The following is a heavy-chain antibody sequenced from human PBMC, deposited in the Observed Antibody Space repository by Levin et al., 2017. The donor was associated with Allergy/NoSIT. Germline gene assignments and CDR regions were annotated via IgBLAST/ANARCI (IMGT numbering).Heavy chain of an antibody. V-gene: IGHV1-2*02. CDR3: ARGPPEGITGTIGVASPQSAPFDY. CDR2: INPNSGGT. D-gene: IGHD1-7*01. CDR1: GYTFTGYY. Sequence: ASVKVSCKASGYTFTGYYMHWVRQAPGQGLEWMGWINPNSGGTNYAQKFQGRVTMTRDTSISTAYMELSRLRSDDTAVYYCARGPPEGITGTIGVASPQSAPFDYWGQGTLVTVSS. J-gene: IGHJ4*02.